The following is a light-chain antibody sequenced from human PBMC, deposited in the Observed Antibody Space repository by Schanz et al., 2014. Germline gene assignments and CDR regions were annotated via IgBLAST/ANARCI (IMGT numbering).Light chain of an antibody. V-gene: IGLV2-11*01. CDR3: SSYAGSSTWV. Sequence: QSALTQPRSVSGSPGQSVTISCTGTNSDVGGYDYVSWYQQHPGKAPKLLIYNVNERPSGVPDRFSGSKSGNTASLTISGLQAEDEADYYCSSYAGSSTWVFGGGTKLTVL. J-gene: IGLJ3*02. CDR1: NSDVGGYDY. CDR2: NVN.